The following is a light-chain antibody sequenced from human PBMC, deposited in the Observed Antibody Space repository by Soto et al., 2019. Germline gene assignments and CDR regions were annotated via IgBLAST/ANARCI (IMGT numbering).Light chain of an antibody. CDR3: QQYGSSPRT. Sequence: EIVLTQSPATLSLSPGERATLSCRASHSVSSYLAWYQQKPGQAPRLLIFAASGRATGVPHRFSASGSGTDFTLTISRLEPEDFAVYYCQQYGSSPRTFGQGTKVDIK. CDR1: HSVSSY. J-gene: IGKJ1*01. V-gene: IGKV3-20*01. CDR2: AAS.